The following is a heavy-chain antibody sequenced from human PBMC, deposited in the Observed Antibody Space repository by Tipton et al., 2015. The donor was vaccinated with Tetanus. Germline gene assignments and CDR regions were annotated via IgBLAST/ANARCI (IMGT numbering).Heavy chain of an antibody. CDR3: GKQNGGRWVVDH. J-gene: IGHJ4*02. CDR1: GFTFTDYW. V-gene: IGHV3-74*01. CDR2: MNSDGSAS. Sequence: SLRLSCAASGFTFTDYWMHWVRQAPGKGLLWVARMNSDGSASNYADSVKGRFTISRDNAKNSLYLQMNSLSADDTAVYYCGKQNGGRWVVDHWGQGTLVTVSS. D-gene: IGHD4-23*01.